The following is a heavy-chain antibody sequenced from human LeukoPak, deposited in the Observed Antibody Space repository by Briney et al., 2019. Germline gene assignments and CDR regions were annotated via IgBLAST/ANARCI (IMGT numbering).Heavy chain of an antibody. CDR3: ARTFVPSGYSYFAY. V-gene: IGHV4-59*01. CDR2: IYYSGST. D-gene: IGHD5-18*01. Sequence: SETLSLTCTVSGGSISSYYWSWIRQPPGKGLEWIGYIYYSGSTNYNPSLKSRVTISVDTSKNQFSLKLSSVTAADTAVYYCARTFVPSGYSYFAYWGQGTLVTVFS. CDR1: GGSISSYY. J-gene: IGHJ4*02.